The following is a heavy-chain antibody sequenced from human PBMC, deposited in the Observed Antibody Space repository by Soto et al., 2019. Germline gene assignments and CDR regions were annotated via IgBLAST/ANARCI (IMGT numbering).Heavy chain of an antibody. J-gene: IGHJ5*02. CDR2: IYDSGTT. D-gene: IGHD2-15*01. V-gene: IGHV4-31*11. CDR3: AALPTCSGGSCYPTNWFDP. CDR1: GGSISSGGYY. Sequence: SETLSLTCAVSGGSISSGGYYWNCLLQRPGKGLDWIGYIYDSGTTYYNPSLKSRVTISIDTSKNQFSLKLTSVTAADTAVYYCAALPTCSGGSCYPTNWFDPWGQGTLVPSPQ.